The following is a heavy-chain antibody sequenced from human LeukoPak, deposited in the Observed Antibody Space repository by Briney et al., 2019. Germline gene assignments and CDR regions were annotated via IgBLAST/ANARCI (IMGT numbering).Heavy chain of an antibody. CDR3: ARCSGYYDSSGYCNY. J-gene: IGHJ4*02. CDR2: IYYSGST. V-gene: IGHV4-39*01. CDR1: GGPISSSSYY. D-gene: IGHD3-22*01. Sequence: PSETLSLTCTVSGGPISSSSYYWGWIRQPPGKGLEWIGSIYYSGSTYYNPSLKSRVTISVDTSKNQFSLKLSSVTAADTAVYYCARCSGYYDSSGYCNYWGQGTLVTVSS.